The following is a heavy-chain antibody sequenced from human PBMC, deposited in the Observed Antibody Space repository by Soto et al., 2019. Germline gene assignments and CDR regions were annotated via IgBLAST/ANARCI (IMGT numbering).Heavy chain of an antibody. CDR2: ISGNGFTT. V-gene: IGHV3-23*01. CDR3: ATALRPSLNFCYYMAV. D-gene: IGHD2-2*01. CDR1: GFTFSSYA. Sequence: EVQLLESGGGLVQPGGSLRLSCVVSGFTFSSYAISWVRQAPGKGPEWVAIISGNGFTTYYADSVKGRFTISGDKSMSTLFLQMNSLSADDTGVYYCATALRPSLNFCYYMAVWGRGTSVTVSS. J-gene: IGHJ6*03.